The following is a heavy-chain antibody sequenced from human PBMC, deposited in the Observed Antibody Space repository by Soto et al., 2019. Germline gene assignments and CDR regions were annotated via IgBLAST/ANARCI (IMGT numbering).Heavy chain of an antibody. CDR3: ALYSNYVGVDY. J-gene: IGHJ4*02. Sequence: SETLSLTCTVSGGSISSYYWSWIRQPPGKGLEWIGYIYFSGSTNYNPSLKSRVTISVDTSKNQFSLKLSSVTAADTAVYYCALYSNYVGVDYWGQGTLVTVSS. CDR2: IYFSGST. V-gene: IGHV4-59*08. D-gene: IGHD4-4*01. CDR1: GGSISSYY.